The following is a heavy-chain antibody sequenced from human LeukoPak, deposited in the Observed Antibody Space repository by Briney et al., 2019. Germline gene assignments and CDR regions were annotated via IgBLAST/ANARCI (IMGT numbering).Heavy chain of an antibody. Sequence: GASVKVSCKASGYTFTSYYMRWVRQAPGQGLERMGIINPSGGSTSYAQKFQGRVTMTRDTSTSTVYMELSRLRSDDTAVYYCTRDHCTSINCYEYNYYGMDVWGQGTTVTVSS. CDR1: GYTFTSYY. CDR2: INPSGGST. V-gene: IGHV1-46*01. D-gene: IGHD2-2*01. CDR3: TRDHCTSINCYEYNYYGMDV. J-gene: IGHJ6*02.